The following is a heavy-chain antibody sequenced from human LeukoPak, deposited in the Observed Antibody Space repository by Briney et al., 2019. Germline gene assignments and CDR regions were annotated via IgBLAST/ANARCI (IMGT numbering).Heavy chain of an antibody. CDR3: ARERSSSDFDY. CDR1: GGTFSSYA. V-gene: IGHV1-69*05. D-gene: IGHD6-13*01. CDR2: IIPIFGTA. Sequence: WSSVKVSCKASGGTFSSYAISWVRQAPGQGLEWTGRIIPIFGTANYAQKFQGRVTITTDESTSTAYMELSSLRSEDTAVYYCARERSSSDFDYWGQGTLVTVSS. J-gene: IGHJ4*02.